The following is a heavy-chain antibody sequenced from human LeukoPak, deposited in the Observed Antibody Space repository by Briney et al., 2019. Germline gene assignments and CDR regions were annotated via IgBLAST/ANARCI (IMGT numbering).Heavy chain of an antibody. V-gene: IGHV1-2*02. CDR2: INPNSGGT. D-gene: IGHD1-26*01. J-gene: IGHJ4*02. Sequence: GASVKVSCKASGYTFTGYYMHWVRQAPGQGLEWMGWINPNSGGTNYAQKFQGRVTMTRDTSTSTVYMELSRLRSDDTAVYYCARDLSGSYYLGDYWGQGTLVTVSS. CDR1: GYTFTGYY. CDR3: ARDLSGSYYLGDY.